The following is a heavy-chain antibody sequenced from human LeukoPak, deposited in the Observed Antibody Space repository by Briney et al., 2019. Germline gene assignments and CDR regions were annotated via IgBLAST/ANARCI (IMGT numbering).Heavy chain of an antibody. J-gene: IGHJ4*02. CDR1: GYTFTSYD. CDR3: ARDPHIIGSGRSDFDY. V-gene: IGHV1-8*01. CDR2: MNPNSGNT. Sequence: ASVKVSCKASGYTFTSYDINWVRQATGQGLEWMGWMNPNSGNTGYAQKFQGRVTMTRNTSISTAYMELSSLRSEDTAVYYCARDPHIIGSGRSDFDYWGQGTQITVSS. D-gene: IGHD3-10*01.